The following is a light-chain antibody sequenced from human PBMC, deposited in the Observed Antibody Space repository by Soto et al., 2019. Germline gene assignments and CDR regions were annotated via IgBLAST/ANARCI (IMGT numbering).Light chain of an antibody. J-gene: IGKJ1*01. CDR3: QKYGSFWT. CDR1: QSVSSSY. Sequence: EIVLTQSPGTLSFAPGERATLSCRASQSVSSSYLAWYQQKPGQSPRLLIYGTSTRATDIPARFSGSGSGTDFTLTIRRLEPDDFAVYYCQKYGSFWTFGQGTKVDIK. V-gene: IGKV3-20*01. CDR2: GTS.